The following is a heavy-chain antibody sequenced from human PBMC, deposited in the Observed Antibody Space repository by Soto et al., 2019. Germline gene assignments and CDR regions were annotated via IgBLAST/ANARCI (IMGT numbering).Heavy chain of an antibody. J-gene: IGHJ4*02. CDR3: AKDVGSSGWDY. Sequence: DVQLVESGGGLVQPGRSLRLSCAASGFTFDDYAMHWVRQAPGKGLEWVSGISWNSGSIGYADSVKGRFTISRDNAKNSLYLQMNSLRAEDTALYYCAKDVGSSGWDYWGQGTLVTVSS. CDR1: GFTFDDYA. CDR2: ISWNSGSI. V-gene: IGHV3-9*01. D-gene: IGHD6-19*01.